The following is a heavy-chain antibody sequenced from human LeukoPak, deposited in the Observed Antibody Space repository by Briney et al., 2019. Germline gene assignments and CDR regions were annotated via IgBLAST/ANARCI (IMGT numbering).Heavy chain of an antibody. CDR2: IYYSGTT. J-gene: IGHJ6*02. CDR3: ARTFSGSYYYYGMDV. Sequence: PSETLSLTCTVSGGSISSYYWSWIRQPPGKGLEWIGYIYYSGTTNYNPSPKSRVTISVDTSKNQFSLKLSSVTAADTAVYYCARTFSGSYYYYGMDVWGQGTTVTVSS. CDR1: GGSISSYY. D-gene: IGHD1-26*01. V-gene: IGHV4-59*01.